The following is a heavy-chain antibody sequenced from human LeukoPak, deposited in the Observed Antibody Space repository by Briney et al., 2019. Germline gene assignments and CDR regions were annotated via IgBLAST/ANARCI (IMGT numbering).Heavy chain of an antibody. CDR1: GFTFSSYW. CDR3: ARGYCSSTSCPKAYYFDY. CDR2: INSDGSST. J-gene: IGHJ4*02. Sequence: GGSLRLSCVASGFTFSSYWMHWVRQAPGKGLVWVSRINSDGSSTSYADSVKGRFTISRDNAKNTLYLQMNSLRAEDTAVYYCARGYCSSTSCPKAYYFDYWGQGTLVTVSS. V-gene: IGHV3-74*01. D-gene: IGHD2-2*01.